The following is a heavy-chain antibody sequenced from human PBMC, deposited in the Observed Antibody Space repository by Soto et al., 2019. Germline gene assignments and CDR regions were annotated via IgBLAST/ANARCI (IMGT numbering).Heavy chain of an antibody. CDR2: IFPSGSDT. Sequence: EVQLVQSGAEVKKPGESLKISCRGSGYSFNSYWIGWVRQMPGKGLEWMGIIFPSGSDTRYSPSFRGQVTISADRSINTAYLQWNSLKASDSAIYYCERRVGSSWSYFDNWGQGTLVTVSS. D-gene: IGHD6-13*01. CDR3: ERRVGSSWSYFDN. J-gene: IGHJ4*02. V-gene: IGHV5-51*01. CDR1: GYSFNSYW.